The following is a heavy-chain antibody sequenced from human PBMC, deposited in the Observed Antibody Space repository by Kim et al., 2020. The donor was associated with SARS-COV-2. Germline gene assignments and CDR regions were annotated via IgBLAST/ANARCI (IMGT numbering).Heavy chain of an antibody. Sequence: GGSLRLSCAASGFTFSSYAMSWVRQAPGKGLEWVSAISGSGGSTYYADAVKGRFTISRDNSKNTLYLQMNSLRAEDTAVYYCAKDVTMIVRSHFDYWGQGTLVTVSS. J-gene: IGHJ4*02. D-gene: IGHD3-22*01. V-gene: IGHV3-23*01. CDR1: GFTFSSYA. CDR3: AKDVTMIVRSHFDY. CDR2: ISGSGGST.